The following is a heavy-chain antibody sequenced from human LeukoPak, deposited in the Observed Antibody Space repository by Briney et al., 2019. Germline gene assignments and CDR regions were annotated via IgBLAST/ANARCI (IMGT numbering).Heavy chain of an antibody. CDR1: GFTFSSYE. CDR3: ARDPYYGDYVV. CDR2: ISSSGSTI. D-gene: IGHD4-17*01. V-gene: IGHV3-48*03. J-gene: IGHJ4*02. Sequence: GGSLRLSCAASGFTFSSYEMNWVRQAPGKGLEWVSYISSSGSTIYYADSVKGRFTISRDNAKNSLYLQMNSLRAEDTAVYYCARDPYYGDYVVWGQGTVVTVSS.